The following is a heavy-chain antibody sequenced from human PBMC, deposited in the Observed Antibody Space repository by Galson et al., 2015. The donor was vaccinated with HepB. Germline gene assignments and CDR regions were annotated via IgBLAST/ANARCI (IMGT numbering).Heavy chain of an antibody. D-gene: IGHD2-2*01. J-gene: IGHJ4*02. V-gene: IGHV3-30*02. Sequence: SLRLSCAASGFTFSSYGMHWVRQAPGKGLEWVAFIRYDGSNKYYADSVKGRFTISRDNSKNTLYLQMNSLRAEDTAVYYCAKSQYCSSTSCYGFSPFDYWGQGTLVTVSS. CDR2: IRYDGSNK. CDR1: GFTFSSYG. CDR3: AKSQYCSSTSCYGFSPFDY.